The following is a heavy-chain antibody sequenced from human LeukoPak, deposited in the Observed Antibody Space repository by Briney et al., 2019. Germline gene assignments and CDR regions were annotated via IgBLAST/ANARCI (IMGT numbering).Heavy chain of an antibody. Sequence: SETLSLTCTVSGYSISSGYYWGWIRQPPGKGLEWIGSIYHSGSTYYNPSLKSRVTISVDTSKNQFSLKLSSVTAADTAVYYCARDPLRWYSPAHYYYGMDVWGQGTTVTVSS. J-gene: IGHJ6*02. CDR2: IYHSGST. V-gene: IGHV4-38-2*02. D-gene: IGHD4-23*01. CDR1: GYSISSGYY. CDR3: ARDPLRWYSPAHYYYGMDV.